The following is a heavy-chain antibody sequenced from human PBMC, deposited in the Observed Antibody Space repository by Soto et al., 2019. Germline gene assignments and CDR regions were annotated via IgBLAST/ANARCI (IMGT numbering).Heavy chain of an antibody. CDR3: ARGGCSSTSCQGGYYYYYMDV. Sequence: QVQLVQSGAEVKTPGASVKVSCKASGYTFTSYDINWVRQATGQGLEWMGWMNPNSGNTGYAQKFQGRVTMTRNTSISTAYMELSSLRSEDTAVYYCARGGCSSTSCQGGYYYYYMDVWGKGTTVTVSS. CDR1: GYTFTSYD. V-gene: IGHV1-8*01. D-gene: IGHD2-2*01. J-gene: IGHJ6*03. CDR2: MNPNSGNT.